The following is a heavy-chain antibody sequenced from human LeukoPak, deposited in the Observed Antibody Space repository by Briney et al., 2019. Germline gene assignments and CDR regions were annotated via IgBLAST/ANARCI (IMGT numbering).Heavy chain of an antibody. CDR1: GFTFSSYA. J-gene: IGHJ4*02. V-gene: IGHV3-30-3*01. Sequence: GGSLSLSCAASGFTFSSYAMHWVRQAPGKGLEWVAVISYDGSNKYYADSVKGRFTISRDNSKNTLYLQMNSLRAEDTAVYYCARDGGYCSSTSCYDFDYWGQGTLVTVSS. CDR3: ARDGGYCSSTSCYDFDY. D-gene: IGHD2-2*01. CDR2: ISYDGSNK.